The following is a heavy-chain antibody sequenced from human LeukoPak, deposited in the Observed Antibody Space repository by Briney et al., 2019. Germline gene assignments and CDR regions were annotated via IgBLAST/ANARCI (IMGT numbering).Heavy chain of an antibody. CDR1: GFTFSSYS. Sequence: GGSMTLSCPASGFTFSSYSMNWVRQAPGKGLEWVSSIITIISYIYYTDSVTGRFIISRDNDKNTLYLQKNSLRAEDTAVYDCARAGMTTPAFDYWGQGTLVTVSS. CDR2: IITIISYI. J-gene: IGHJ4*02. CDR3: ARAGMTTPAFDY. D-gene: IGHD4-11*01. V-gene: IGHV3-21*01.